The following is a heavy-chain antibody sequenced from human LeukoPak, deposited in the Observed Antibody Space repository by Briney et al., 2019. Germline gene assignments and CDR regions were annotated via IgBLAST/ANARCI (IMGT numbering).Heavy chain of an antibody. CDR2: IYYSGRT. CDR1: GGFVSSGSYY. Sequence: PSETLSLTCTVSGGFVSSGSYYWSWIRQPPGKGLEWVGYIYYSGRTNYSPSLKSRVTISVDTSKNQFSLKLSSVTAADTAVYYCATLVDATTPLSYYFIGVWGKGTTVTASS. V-gene: IGHV4-61*01. D-gene: IGHD4-11*01. J-gene: IGHJ6*03. CDR3: ATLVDATTPLSYYFIGV.